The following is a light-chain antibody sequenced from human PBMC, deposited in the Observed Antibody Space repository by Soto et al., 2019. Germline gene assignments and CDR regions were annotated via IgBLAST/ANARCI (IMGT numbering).Light chain of an antibody. CDR3: SAWDDSLNGRV. Sequence: QSVLTQPPSASGTSGQRVTISCSGSSSNIGKNTVNWYQQFPGTAPKLLIYRDNQRPSAVPDRFSGSRSGTSASLAIRGLQAEDEDDYFCSAWDDSLNGRVFGGGTKLTVL. J-gene: IGLJ3*02. V-gene: IGLV1-44*01. CDR1: SSNIGKNT. CDR2: RDN.